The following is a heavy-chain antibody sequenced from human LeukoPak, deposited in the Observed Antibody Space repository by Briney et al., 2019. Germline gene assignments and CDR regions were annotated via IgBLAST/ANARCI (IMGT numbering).Heavy chain of an antibody. CDR2: ISSNGGST. J-gene: IGHJ4*02. CDR1: GFTFSTYA. CDR3: VKYSSRGGDY. D-gene: IGHD6-13*01. Sequence: GGSQRLSCSPSGFTFSTYAMHWVRQAPGKGLEYVSAISSNGGSTYYADSVRGRFTISRDNSKNTLYLQMSSLRAEDTAVYYCVKYSSRGGDYWGQGTLVTVSS. V-gene: IGHV3-64D*09.